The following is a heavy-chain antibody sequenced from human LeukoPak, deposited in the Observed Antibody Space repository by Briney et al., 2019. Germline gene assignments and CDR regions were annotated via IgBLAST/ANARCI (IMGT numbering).Heavy chain of an antibody. Sequence: SETLSLTCTVSGGSISSSSYYWGWIRQPPGKGLEWIGSIYYSGSTYYNPSLKSRVIISVDTSKNQFSLKLSSVTAADTAVYYCARDLRYLLCFDYWGQGTLVTVSS. V-gene: IGHV4-39*07. CDR3: ARDLRYLLCFDY. J-gene: IGHJ4*02. CDR1: GGSISSSSYY. D-gene: IGHD1-14*01. CDR2: IYYSGST.